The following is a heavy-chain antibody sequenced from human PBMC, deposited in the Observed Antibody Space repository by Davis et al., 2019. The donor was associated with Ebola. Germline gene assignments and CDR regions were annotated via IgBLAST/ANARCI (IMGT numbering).Heavy chain of an antibody. J-gene: IGHJ6*02. CDR3: ARQYYGSGSYYNWGYYYYGMDV. D-gene: IGHD3-10*01. V-gene: IGHV3-11*06. Sequence: GESLKISCAASGFTFSDYYMTWIRQAPGKGLEWVSDISSSRSYTNYADSVKGRFTISRDNAKNSLYLQMNSLRAEDTAVYYCARQYYGSGSYYNWGYYYYGMDVWGQGTLVTVSS. CDR1: GFTFSDYY. CDR2: ISSSRSYT.